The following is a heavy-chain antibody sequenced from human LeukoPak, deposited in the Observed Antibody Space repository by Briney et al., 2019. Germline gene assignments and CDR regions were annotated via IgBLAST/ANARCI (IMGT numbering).Heavy chain of an antibody. Sequence: PSETLSLTCTVSGGSISSGNYYWSWIRQPAGKGLEWIGRIYSSGSTNYNPSLKSRVTISVDTSKNQFSLKLSSVTAADTAVYYCARGGSYYERSGYYEFLDYWGQGTLATVSS. D-gene: IGHD3-22*01. CDR2: IYSSGST. CDR1: GGSISSGNYY. J-gene: IGHJ4*02. V-gene: IGHV4-61*02. CDR3: ARGGSYYERSGYYEFLDY.